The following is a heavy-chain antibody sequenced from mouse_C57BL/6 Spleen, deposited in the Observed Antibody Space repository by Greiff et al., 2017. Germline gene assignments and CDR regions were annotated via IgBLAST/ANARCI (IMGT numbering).Heavy chain of an antibody. J-gene: IGHJ2*01. D-gene: IGHD1-1*01. Sequence: QVQLQQSGAELARPGASVKLSCKASGYTFTSYGISWVKQRTGQGLEWIGEIYPRSGNTYYNEKFKGKATLTADKSSSTAYMELRSLTSEDSAVYFCARDVDYAPSDWGQGTTLTVSS. CDR2: IYPRSGNT. V-gene: IGHV1-81*01. CDR3: ARDVDYAPSD. CDR1: GYTFTSYG.